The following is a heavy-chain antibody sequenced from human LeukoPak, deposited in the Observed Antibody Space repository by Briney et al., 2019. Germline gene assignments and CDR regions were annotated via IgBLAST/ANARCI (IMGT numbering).Heavy chain of an antibody. CDR3: TRAPYGGNSLATY. CDR2: IRSKAYGATT. D-gene: IGHD4-23*01. CDR1: GFTFGDYA. V-gene: IGHV3-49*04. Sequence: GGSLRLSCTASGFTFGDYAMSWVRQAPGKGLEWEGFIRSKAYGATTEYAASVKGRFTISRDDSKSIAYLQMNSLKTEDTAVYYCTRAPYGGNSLATYWGQGTLVTVSS. J-gene: IGHJ4*02.